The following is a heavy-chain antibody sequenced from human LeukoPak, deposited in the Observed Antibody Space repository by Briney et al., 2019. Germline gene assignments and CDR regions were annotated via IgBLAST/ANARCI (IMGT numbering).Heavy chain of an antibody. Sequence: PSETLSLTCTVSGGSISSYYWSWIRQPAGKGLEWIGRIYTSGSTNYNPSLKSRVTMSVDTSKNQFSLKLSSVTAADTAVYYCARDHRSSWFGELSYWYLDLWGRGTLVTVSS. D-gene: IGHD3-10*01. CDR3: ARDHRSSWFGELSYWYLDL. CDR2: IYTSGST. J-gene: IGHJ2*01. V-gene: IGHV4-4*07. CDR1: GGSISSYY.